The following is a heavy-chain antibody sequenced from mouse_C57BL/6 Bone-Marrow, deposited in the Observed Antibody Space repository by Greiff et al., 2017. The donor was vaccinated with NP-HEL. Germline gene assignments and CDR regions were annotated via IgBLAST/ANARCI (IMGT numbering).Heavy chain of an antibody. J-gene: IGHJ4*01. V-gene: IGHV1-26*01. Sequence: VQLQQSGPELVKPGASVKISCKASGYTFTDYYMNWVKQSHGKSLEWIGDINPNNGGTSYNQKFKGKATLTVDKSSSTAYMELRSLTSEDSEVYYCARLRRFLYAMDYWGQGTSVTVSS. CDR1: GYTFTDYY. CDR2: INPNNGGT. D-gene: IGHD1-1*01. CDR3: ARLRRFLYAMDY.